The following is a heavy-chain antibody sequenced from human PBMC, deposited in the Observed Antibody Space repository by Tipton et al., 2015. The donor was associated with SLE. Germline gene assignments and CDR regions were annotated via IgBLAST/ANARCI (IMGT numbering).Heavy chain of an antibody. D-gene: IGHD3-9*01. V-gene: IGHV4-4*07. J-gene: IGHJ5*02. CDR2: VSPSGGT. CDR3: ARGKWGEYTASTGYFWSFDP. CDR1: GGSISNFY. Sequence: LRLSCTVSGGSISNFYWSWIRQSAGKGLEWIGRVSPSGGTNYNPSPKSRATMSVDTSRNQFSLNLSSLTAADTAVYFCARGKWGEYTASTGYFWSFDPWGQGIPVTVSS.